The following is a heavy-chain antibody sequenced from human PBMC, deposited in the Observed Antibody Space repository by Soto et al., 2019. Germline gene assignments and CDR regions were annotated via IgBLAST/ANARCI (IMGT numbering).Heavy chain of an antibody. Sequence: TLSLTCIVSGGSISEKYWNWVRQPPGKGLEWIGLIFANGHTDYNPSLKSRVTMSVDASKSQFSLRLTSMTAADTAVYYCVASLAASGLNWLDPWGRGTLVTVSS. V-gene: IGHV4-4*07. CDR2: IFANGHT. CDR3: VASLAASGLNWLDP. CDR1: GGSISEKY. D-gene: IGHD6-13*01. J-gene: IGHJ5*02.